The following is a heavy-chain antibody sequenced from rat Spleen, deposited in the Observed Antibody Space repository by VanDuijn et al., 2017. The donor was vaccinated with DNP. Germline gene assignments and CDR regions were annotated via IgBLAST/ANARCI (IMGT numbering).Heavy chain of an antibody. V-gene: IGHV5-22*01. Sequence: EVQLVESGGGLVQPGRSLKLSCAASGFTFSAYYMAWVRQAPAKGREWVAYIGSPAYSPYYTDSVKGRFAISRDNAKSTLYLQMNSLRSEDMATYYCVRWNSGHFDYWGQGVMVTVSS. CDR2: IGSPAYSP. J-gene: IGHJ2*01. CDR3: VRWNSGHFDY. CDR1: GFTFSAYY. D-gene: IGHD4-3*01.